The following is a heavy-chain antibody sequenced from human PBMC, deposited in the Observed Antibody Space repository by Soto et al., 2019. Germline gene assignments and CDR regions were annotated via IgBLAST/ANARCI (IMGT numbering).Heavy chain of an antibody. V-gene: IGHV3-9*01. J-gene: IGHJ4*02. CDR3: AKDDYYDSSGPLFGY. CDR1: GFTFDDYA. CDR2: ISWNSGSI. D-gene: IGHD3-22*01. Sequence: GGSLRLSCAASGFTFDDYAMHWVRQAPGKGLEWVSGISWNSGSIGYADSVKGRFTISRDNAKNSLYLQMNSLRAEDTALYYCAKDDYYDSSGPLFGYWGQGTLVTVSS.